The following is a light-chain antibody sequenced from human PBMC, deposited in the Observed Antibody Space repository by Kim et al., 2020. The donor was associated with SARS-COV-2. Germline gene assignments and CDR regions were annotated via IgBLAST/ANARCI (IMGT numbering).Light chain of an antibody. V-gene: IGKV3-20*01. CDR2: GAS. CDR3: QQYRRSPYS. Sequence: LFPGERAPRSCRASGSVSSSYLAWYQQKPGQAPRLLIYGASSRATGIPDRFSGSGSGTDFTLTISRLEPEDFAVYFCQQYRRSPYSFGQGTKLEI. J-gene: IGKJ2*03. CDR1: GSVSSSY.